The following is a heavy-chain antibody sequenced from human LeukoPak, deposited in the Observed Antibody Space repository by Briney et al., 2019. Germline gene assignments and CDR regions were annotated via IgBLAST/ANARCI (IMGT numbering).Heavy chain of an antibody. CDR1: GFTFSSYA. D-gene: IGHD4-17*01. J-gene: IGHJ5*02. CDR2: ISYDGSNK. Sequence: PGGSLRLSCTASGFTFSSYAMHWVRQAPGKGLEWVAVISYDGSNKYYADSVKGRFTISRDNSENTLYLQMNSLRAEDTAVYYCARGWAAVTISWFDPWGQGTLVTVSS. CDR3: ARGWAAVTISWFDP. V-gene: IGHV3-30-3*01.